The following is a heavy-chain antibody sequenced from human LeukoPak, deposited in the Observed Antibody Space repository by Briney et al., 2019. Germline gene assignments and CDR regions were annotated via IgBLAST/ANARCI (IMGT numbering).Heavy chain of an antibody. Sequence: GGSLRLSCAASGFTVSTSAMSWVRQAPGKGLEWVSSISTTVGNTYYADSVKGRFTISRDNSNHTLYLQMNSLTAEDTAVYYCTKRAEFGGFDPWGQGTLVTVSS. D-gene: IGHD3-10*01. CDR2: ISTTVGNT. V-gene: IGHV3-23*01. J-gene: IGHJ5*02. CDR3: TKRAEFGGFDP. CDR1: GFTVSTSA.